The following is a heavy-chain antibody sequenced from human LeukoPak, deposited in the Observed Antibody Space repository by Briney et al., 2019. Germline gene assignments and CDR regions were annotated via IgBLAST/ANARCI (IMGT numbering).Heavy chain of an antibody. D-gene: IGHD2-2*01. CDR1: GFTFSSYS. Sequence: GGSLRLSCAASGFTFSSYSMNWVRQAPGKGLEWVSYISSSSSTIYYADSVKGRFTISRDNAKNSLYLQMNSLRAEDTAIYYCAKEDCSSTSCPMDVWGQGTTVTVSS. V-gene: IGHV3-48*01. CDR3: AKEDCSSTSCPMDV. J-gene: IGHJ6*02. CDR2: ISSSSSTI.